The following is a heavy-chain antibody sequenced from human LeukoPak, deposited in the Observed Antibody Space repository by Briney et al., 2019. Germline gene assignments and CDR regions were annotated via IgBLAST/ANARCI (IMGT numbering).Heavy chain of an antibody. V-gene: IGHV4-59*01. CDR2: IYYSGTT. CDR3: ACGSGFFHH. D-gene: IGHD5-18*01. CDR1: GDSISSYY. Sequence: PSETLSLTCTVSGDSISSYYWSWIRQVPGKGLEWVGYIYYSGTTKYNPSLKSRVSMSVDTSKNQISLHLNSVTAADTALYYCACGSGFFHHWGQGTPVTVSS. J-gene: IGHJ4*02.